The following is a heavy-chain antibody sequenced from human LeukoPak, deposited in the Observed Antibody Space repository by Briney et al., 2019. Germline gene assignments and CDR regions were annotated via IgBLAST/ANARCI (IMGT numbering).Heavy chain of an antibody. Sequence: SETLSLTCTVSGGSISSYYWSWIRQPPGKGLEWIGYIYYSGSTNYNPSLKSRVTISVDTSKNQFSLKLSSVTAADTAVYYCARHPGWGYYYYGMDVWGQGTTVTVSS. CDR3: ARHPGWGYYYYGMDV. V-gene: IGHV4-59*08. CDR1: GGSISSYY. CDR2: IYYSGST. J-gene: IGHJ6*02. D-gene: IGHD1-26*01.